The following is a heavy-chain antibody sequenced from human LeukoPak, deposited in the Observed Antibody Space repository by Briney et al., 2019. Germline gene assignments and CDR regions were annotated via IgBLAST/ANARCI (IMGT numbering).Heavy chain of an antibody. D-gene: IGHD2-15*01. CDR3: ARDNRVCSGGSCYSRYYYGMDV. CDR1: GGSISSSSYS. Sequence: SETLSLTCTVSGGSISSSSYSWGWIRQLPGKGLEWIGSIYYSGSTYYNPSLKSRVTISVDTSKNQFSLKLSSVTAADTAVYYCARDNRVCSGGSCYSRYYYGMDVWGQGTTVTVSS. CDR2: IYYSGST. J-gene: IGHJ6*02. V-gene: IGHV4-39*02.